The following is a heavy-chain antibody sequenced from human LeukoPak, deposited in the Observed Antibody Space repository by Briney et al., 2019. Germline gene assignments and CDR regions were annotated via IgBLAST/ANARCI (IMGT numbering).Heavy chain of an antibody. V-gene: IGHV4-4*07. CDR1: GGSISNYD. CDR3: ARLSSSWYQDWYFDL. J-gene: IGHJ2*01. Sequence: SETLSLTCTVSGGSISNYDWNWIRQPAGKGLEWIGRIYTSGSTNYNPSLKSRVTMSEDTSKKQFSLKLSSVTAADTAVYYCARLSSSWYQDWYFDLWGRGTLVTVSS. CDR2: IYTSGST. D-gene: IGHD6-13*01.